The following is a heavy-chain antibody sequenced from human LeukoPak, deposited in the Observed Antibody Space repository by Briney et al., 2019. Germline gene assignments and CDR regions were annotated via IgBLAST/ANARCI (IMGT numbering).Heavy chain of an antibody. V-gene: IGHV3-23*01. CDR2: ISGSGGST. J-gene: IGHJ4*02. D-gene: IGHD3-10*01. CDR3: AKPLNWGGFDY. Sequence: GGSLRLSCAASGFTFSSYAISWVRQAPGTGLGWVSAISGSGGSTSYADSVKGRFTISRDNSKNTLYLQMNSLRAEDTAVYYCAKPLNWGGFDYWGQGTLVTVSS. CDR1: GFTFSSYA.